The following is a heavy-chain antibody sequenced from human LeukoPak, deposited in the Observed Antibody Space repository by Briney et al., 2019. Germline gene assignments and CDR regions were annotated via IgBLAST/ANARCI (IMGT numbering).Heavy chain of an antibody. J-gene: IGHJ6*03. Sequence: SVKVSCKASGGTFSSYAICWVRQAPGQGLEWMGGIIPIFDTANNAQKFQGRVTITTDESTSTAYMELSSLRSEDTAVYYSASSDYYYYYYMDVWGKGTTVTVSS. V-gene: IGHV1-69*05. CDR1: GGTFSSYA. CDR3: ASSDYYYYYYMDV. CDR2: IIPIFDTA.